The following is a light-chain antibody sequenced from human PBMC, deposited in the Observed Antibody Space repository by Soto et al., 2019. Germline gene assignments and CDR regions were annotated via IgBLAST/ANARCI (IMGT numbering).Light chain of an antibody. CDR2: DAS. CDR3: QQYDNLPRT. J-gene: IGKJ4*01. V-gene: IGKV1-33*01. Sequence: DIQMTQSPSSLSASVGDRVTITCQASQDISNYLNWYQQKPGKAPKLLIYDASNLETGVPSRFSGSGSGTDFTFTISSLQPEDIATYHCQQYDNLPRTFGGGTRVDIK. CDR1: QDISNY.